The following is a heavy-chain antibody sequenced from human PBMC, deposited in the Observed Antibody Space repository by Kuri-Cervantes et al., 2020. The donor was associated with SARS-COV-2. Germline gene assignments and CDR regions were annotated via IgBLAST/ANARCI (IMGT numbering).Heavy chain of an antibody. CDR2: ASGSGGKT. CDR1: GFTFDNYA. J-gene: IGHJ4*02. CDR3: ARVSIAARYFDY. D-gene: IGHD6-6*01. V-gene: IGHV3-23*01. Sequence: LTCAASGFTFDNYAMSWVRQAPGKGLEWVSAASGSGGKTHYVDSVKGRFTVSRDNSKNTLYLEMNSLRAEDTAVYYCARVSIAARYFDYWGQGTLVTGYS.